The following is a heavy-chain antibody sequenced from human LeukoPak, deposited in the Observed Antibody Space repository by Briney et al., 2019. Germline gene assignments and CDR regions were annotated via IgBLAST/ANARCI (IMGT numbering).Heavy chain of an antibody. V-gene: IGHV1-69*13. CDR3: ARVLPTGGYGDYGY. CDR1: GYTFTSYD. J-gene: IGHJ4*02. Sequence: ASVKVSCKASGYTFTSYDISWVRQAPGQGLEWMGGIIPIFGTANYAQKFQGRVTITADESTSTAYMELSSLRSEDTAVYYCARVLPTGGYGDYGYWGQGTLVTVSS. CDR2: IIPIFGTA. D-gene: IGHD4-17*01.